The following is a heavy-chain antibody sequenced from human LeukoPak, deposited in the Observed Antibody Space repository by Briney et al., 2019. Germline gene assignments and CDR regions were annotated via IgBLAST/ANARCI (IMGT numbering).Heavy chain of an antibody. Sequence: SETLSLSCTVSGGSISGYSLSWIRQPARKGLEWIGRIYSSGSTNYDPSSASRVTMSVDTSKNQFSLKLSSVTAADTAVYYCARDGYGSGSPYAFDVWGQGTMVTVSS. CDR2: IYSSGST. J-gene: IGHJ3*01. CDR3: ARDGYGSGSPYAFDV. D-gene: IGHD3-10*01. V-gene: IGHV4-4*07. CDR1: GGSISGYS.